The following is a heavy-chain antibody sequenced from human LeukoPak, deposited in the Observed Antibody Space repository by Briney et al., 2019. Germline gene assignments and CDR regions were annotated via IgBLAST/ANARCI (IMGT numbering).Heavy chain of an antibody. CDR2: IIPIFGTA. J-gene: IGHJ4*02. V-gene: IGHV1-69*13. CDR3: AKGFVPAAGRGSDYFDY. Sequence: SVKVSCKASGGTFISYAISWVRQAPGQGLEWMGGIIPIFGTANYAQKFQGRVTITADESTSTAYMELSSLRSEDTAVYYCAKGFVPAAGRGSDYFDYWGQGTLVTVSS. CDR1: GGTFISYA. D-gene: IGHD6-13*01.